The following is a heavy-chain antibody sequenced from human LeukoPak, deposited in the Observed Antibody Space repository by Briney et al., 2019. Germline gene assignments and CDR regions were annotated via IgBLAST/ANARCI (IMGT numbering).Heavy chain of an antibody. CDR1: GDSISSSSYY. CDR3: ARHAYYGAKDFDY. D-gene: IGHD4-23*01. CDR2: IYNSGST. Sequence: SETLSLTCIVSGDSISSSSYYWGWIRQPPGTGLEWIGSIYNSGSTHYNPSLKSRVTISVDTSKNQFSLELSSVTAADTAVYYCARHAYYGAKDFDYWGQGTLVTVSS. J-gene: IGHJ4*02. V-gene: IGHV4-39*01.